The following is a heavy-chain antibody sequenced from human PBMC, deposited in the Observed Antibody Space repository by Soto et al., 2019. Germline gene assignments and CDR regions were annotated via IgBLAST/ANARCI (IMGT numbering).Heavy chain of an antibody. J-gene: IGHJ4*02. Sequence: PGGSLRLSCAASGFTFSSYAMTWVRQAPGKGLEWVSSISFSDGGTYYADSVKGRLTISRDNSKNTLFLQMNSLRDEDTAVYFCARAIAVGSTSLDYWGLGTRVTVSS. CDR1: GFTFSSYA. CDR2: ISFSDGGT. V-gene: IGHV3-23*01. CDR3: ARAIAVGSTSLDY. D-gene: IGHD6-19*01.